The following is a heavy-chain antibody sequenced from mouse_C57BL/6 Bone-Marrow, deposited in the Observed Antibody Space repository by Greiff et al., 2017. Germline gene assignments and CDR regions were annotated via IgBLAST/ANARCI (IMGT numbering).Heavy chain of an antibody. Sequence: VQLKASGAELARPGASVKLSCKASGYTFTSYGISWVKQRTGQGLEWIGEIYPRSGNTYYNEKFKGKATLTADKSSSTAYMEIRSLTSEDFAVYFCARRVLYYGSSDVWFAYWGQGTLVTVSA. D-gene: IGHD1-1*01. CDR3: ARRVLYYGSSDVWFAY. CDR1: GYTFTSYG. V-gene: IGHV1-81*01. CDR2: IYPRSGNT. J-gene: IGHJ3*01.